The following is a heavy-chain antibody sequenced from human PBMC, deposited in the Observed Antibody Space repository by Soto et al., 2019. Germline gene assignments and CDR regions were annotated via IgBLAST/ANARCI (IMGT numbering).Heavy chain of an antibody. CDR2: ISAYNGNT. J-gene: IGHJ6*02. CDR1: GYTFTSYG. V-gene: IGHV1-18*01. Sequence: QVQLVQSGAEVKKPGASVKVSCKASGYTFTSYGISWVRQAPGQGLEWMGWISAYNGNTNYAQKLQGRVTMTTDTSTSTAYMELRSLRSDDTAVYYCARVKYIPPYYYYYGMDVWGQGTTVTGSS. CDR3: ARVKYIPPYYYYYGMDV. D-gene: IGHD5-18*01.